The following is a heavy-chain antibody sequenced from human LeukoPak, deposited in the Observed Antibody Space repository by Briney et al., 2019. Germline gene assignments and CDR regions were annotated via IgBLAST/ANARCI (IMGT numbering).Heavy chain of an antibody. V-gene: IGHV3-23*01. Sequence: GGSLRLSCAASGFTFSSYAMSWVRQAPGKGLEWVSVISDSGGTTCYADSVKGRFTISRDNSKNTLYLQMNSLRAEDTAVYYCAKDPLERYFDYWGQGTLVTVSS. J-gene: IGHJ4*02. D-gene: IGHD6-25*01. CDR3: AKDPLERYFDY. CDR2: ISDSGGTT. CDR1: GFTFSSYA.